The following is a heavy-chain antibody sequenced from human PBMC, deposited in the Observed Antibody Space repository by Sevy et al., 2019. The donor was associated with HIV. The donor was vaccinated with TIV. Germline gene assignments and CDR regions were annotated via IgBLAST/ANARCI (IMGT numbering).Heavy chain of an antibody. J-gene: IGHJ6*02. Sequence: GGSLRLSCAASGFTFSSYDMHWVRQATGKGLEWVSAIGTAGDTYYPGSVKGRFTISRENAKNSLYLQMNSLRAGATAVYYCARGIGYSSSWYPSYYYYYGMDVWGQGTTVTVSS. CDR3: ARGIGYSSSWYPSYYYYYGMDV. CDR2: IGTAGDT. D-gene: IGHD6-13*01. V-gene: IGHV3-13*01. CDR1: GFTFSSYD.